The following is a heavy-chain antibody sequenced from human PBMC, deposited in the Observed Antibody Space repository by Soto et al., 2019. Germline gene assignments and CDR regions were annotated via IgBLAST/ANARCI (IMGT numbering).Heavy chain of an antibody. J-gene: IGHJ4*02. CDR2: ISWNSGSI. D-gene: IGHD5-12*01. V-gene: IGHV3-9*01. CDR3: AKASVQLLLGSGYGGNFDY. CDR1: GFTFDDYA. Sequence: GGSLRLSCAASGFTFDDYAMHWVRQAPGKGLEWVSGISWNSGSIGYADSVKGRFTISRDNAKNSLYLQMNSLRAEDTALYYCAKASVQLLLGSGYGGNFDYWGQGTLVTVSS.